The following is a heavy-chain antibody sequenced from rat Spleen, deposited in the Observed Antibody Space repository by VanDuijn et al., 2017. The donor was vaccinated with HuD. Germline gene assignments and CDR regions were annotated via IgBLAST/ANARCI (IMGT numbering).Heavy chain of an antibody. CDR1: GFTFSDYY. CDR2: ISYDGSST. J-gene: IGHJ3*01. Sequence: EVQLAESGGGLVQPGRSLKLSCAASGFTFSDYYMAWVRQAPKKGLEWVATISYDGSSTNYRDSVKGRFTISRDNAKSTLYLQMDSLRSVDTATYYCTRDNYPFAYWGQGTLVTVSS. CDR3: TRDNYPFAY. V-gene: IGHV5-7*01. D-gene: IGHD1-4*01.